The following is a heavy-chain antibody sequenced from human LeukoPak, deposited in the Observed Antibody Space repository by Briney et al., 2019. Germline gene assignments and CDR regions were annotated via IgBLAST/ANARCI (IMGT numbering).Heavy chain of an antibody. CDR3: ARVSLWFGELLSDAFDI. J-gene: IGHJ3*02. Sequence: ASVKVSCKASGYTFTGYYMHWVRQATGQGLEWMGWMNPNSGNTGYAQKFQGRVTMTRNTSISTAYMELSSLRSEDTAVYYCARVSLWFGELLSDAFDIWGQGTMVTVSS. D-gene: IGHD3-10*01. V-gene: IGHV1-8*02. CDR1: GYTFTGYY. CDR2: MNPNSGNT.